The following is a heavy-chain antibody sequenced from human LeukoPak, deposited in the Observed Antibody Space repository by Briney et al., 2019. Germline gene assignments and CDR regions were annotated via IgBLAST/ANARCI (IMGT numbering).Heavy chain of an antibody. CDR2: IYPADCET. D-gene: IGHD2-8*01. CDR3: ARATCVNGICYTLY. J-gene: IGHJ4*02. V-gene: IGHV5-51*01. CDR1: GFLFNGYW. Sequence: GESLKISCKGSGFLFNGYWIVWGRQMPGKGLEWMGIIYPADCETTYSPSFEGQITISDDKCSTTAHLQWSSLKASDTAIYYCARATCVNGICYTLYWGQGSLVTVSS.